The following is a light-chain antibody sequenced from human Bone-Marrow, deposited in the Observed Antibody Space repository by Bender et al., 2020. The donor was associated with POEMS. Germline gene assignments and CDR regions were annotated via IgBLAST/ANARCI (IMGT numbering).Light chain of an antibody. V-gene: IGLV2-8*01. Sequence: QSALTQPPSASGSPGQSVTISCTGTSSDIGGSDYVSWYQHHPGQAPRLMIFEVIRRPSGVPDRFSVAKSGNPASLTFSGLQAEDEADYYCSSFAGRYPPLVFGGGTKLTVL. CDR2: EVI. CDR3: SSFAGRYPPLV. J-gene: IGLJ3*02. CDR1: SSDIGGSDY.